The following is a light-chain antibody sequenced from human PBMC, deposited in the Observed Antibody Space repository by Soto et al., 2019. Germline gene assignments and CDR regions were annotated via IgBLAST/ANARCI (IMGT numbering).Light chain of an antibody. CDR1: QSVSSSY. CDR3: QQYGSYPWT. Sequence: EILLTQSPGTLSLSPGERATLSCRASQSVSSSYLAWYQQKPGQAPRLLIYGASSRATGIPDRFSGSGSGTDFTLTISRLEPEDFAVYYCQQYGSYPWTFGQGTKVEIK. CDR2: GAS. V-gene: IGKV3-20*01. J-gene: IGKJ1*01.